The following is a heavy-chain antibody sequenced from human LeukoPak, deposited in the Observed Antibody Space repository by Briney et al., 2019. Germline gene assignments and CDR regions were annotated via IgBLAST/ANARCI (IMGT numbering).Heavy chain of an antibody. CDR1: GFTFSSYS. D-gene: IGHD3-16*02. Sequence: GGSLRLSCAASGFTFSSYSMNWVRQAPGKGLEWVSSIRSSSSYIYYADSVKGRFTISRDNAKQSLYLQMNSLRAEDTAVYYCARDSGDYVWGSYRWNYYYYMDVWGKGTTVTVSS. CDR2: IRSSSSYI. CDR3: ARDSGDYVWGSYRWNYYYYMDV. J-gene: IGHJ6*03. V-gene: IGHV3-21*01.